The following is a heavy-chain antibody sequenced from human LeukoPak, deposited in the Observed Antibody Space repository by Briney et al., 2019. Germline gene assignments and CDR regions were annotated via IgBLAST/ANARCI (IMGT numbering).Heavy chain of an antibody. Sequence: SETLSLTCTVSGGSISSHYWIWIRQPPGKGLEGIGYIYYSRSTNYNPSLKRLVTISVDTSKNHYSPKPSSVTAADTAVDYVGRVEVVLGWSDPWGQATLVTVSS. J-gene: IGHJ5*01. CDR1: GGSISSHY. D-gene: IGHD2-15*01. CDR3: GRVEVVLGWSDP. CDR2: IYYSRST. V-gene: IGHV4-59*11.